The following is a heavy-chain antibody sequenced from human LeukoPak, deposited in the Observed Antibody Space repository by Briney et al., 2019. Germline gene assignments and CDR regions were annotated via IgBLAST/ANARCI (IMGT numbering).Heavy chain of an antibody. V-gene: IGHV4-39*07. J-gene: IGHJ5*02. CDR1: GGSISSSSYY. CDR2: IYYSGST. Sequence: PSEALSLTCTVSGGSISSSSYYWGWIRQPPGKGLEWIGSIYYSGSTYYNPSLKSRVTISVDTSKNQFSLKLSSVTAADTAVYYCAREAWPGIAAAGTFLGPLNNWFDPWGQGTLVTVSS. D-gene: IGHD6-13*01. CDR3: AREAWPGIAAAGTFLGPLNNWFDP.